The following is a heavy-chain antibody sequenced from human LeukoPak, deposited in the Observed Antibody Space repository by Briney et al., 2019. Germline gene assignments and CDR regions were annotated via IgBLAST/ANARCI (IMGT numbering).Heavy chain of an antibody. Sequence: SETLSLTCAVYGGSFSGHSWSWIRQAPGKGLEWIGEISHLGSIYYNPSLKSRVTISADTSKNQFSLRLSSVTAADTAVYYCARHVHVSMIVVILSDYFDYWGRGTPVSVSS. CDR3: ARHVHVSMIVVILSDYFDY. J-gene: IGHJ4*02. V-gene: IGHV4-34*01. CDR1: GGSFSGHS. D-gene: IGHD3-22*01. CDR2: ISHLGSI.